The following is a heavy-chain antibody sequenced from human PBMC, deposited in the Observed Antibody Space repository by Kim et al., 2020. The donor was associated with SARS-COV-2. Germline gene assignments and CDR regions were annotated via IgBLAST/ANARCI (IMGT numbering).Heavy chain of an antibody. CDR1: GYTFTSYY. V-gene: IGHV1-46*01. CDR2: INPSGGST. Sequence: ASVKVSCKASGYTFTSYYMHWVRQAPGQGLEWMGIINPSGGSTSYAQKFQGRVTMTRDTSTSTVYMELSSLRSEDTAVYYCARDTPGESGYYYFRYFDLWGRGTLVTVSS. CDR3: ARDTPGESGYYYFRYFDL. J-gene: IGHJ2*01. D-gene: IGHD3-22*01.